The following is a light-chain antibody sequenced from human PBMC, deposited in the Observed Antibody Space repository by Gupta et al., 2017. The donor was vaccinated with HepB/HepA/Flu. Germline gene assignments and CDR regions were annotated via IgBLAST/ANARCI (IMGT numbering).Light chain of an antibody. CDR1: SNNVGNQG. Sequence: QAGLTQPPSVSKALRQTATLTCTGNSNNVGNQGAAWLQQHQGHPPKLLSYMNNNRPSGISERFSASRSGNTASLTISGLQPEDEADYYCSTWDSSLSSWVFGGGTKLTVL. V-gene: IGLV10-54*04. CDR3: STWDSSLSSWV. CDR2: MNN. J-gene: IGLJ3*02.